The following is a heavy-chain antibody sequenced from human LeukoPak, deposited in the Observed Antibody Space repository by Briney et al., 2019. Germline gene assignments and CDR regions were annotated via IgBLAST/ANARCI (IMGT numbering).Heavy chain of an antibody. Sequence: GGSLRLSCAGSAFPFSSHGMHWVRQAPGKGLEWVSFISWNSGIRGYADSVKGRFTISRDNAKNSLYLQMNSLRGEDTAVYYCARDWGLTYYYFYYYMDVWGKGTTVTVSS. CDR1: AFPFSSHG. J-gene: IGHJ6*03. CDR3: ARDWGLTYYYFYYYMDV. D-gene: IGHD3-10*01. CDR2: ISWNSGIR. V-gene: IGHV3-9*01.